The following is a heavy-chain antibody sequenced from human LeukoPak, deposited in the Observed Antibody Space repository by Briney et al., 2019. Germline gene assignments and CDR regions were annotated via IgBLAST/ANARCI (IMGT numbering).Heavy chain of an antibody. Sequence: SGTLSLSCAVSGGSISNYYMSWVRQPPGKGLEWVGRIYYSGSTNYNPSLKSRVTISVDTSKNQFSLKLSSVTAADTAVYYCARLDSRITIFGVVPPDVWGKGTTVTVSS. CDR3: ARLDSRITIFGVVPPDV. V-gene: IGHV4-59*01. D-gene: IGHD3-3*01. CDR2: IYYSGST. CDR1: GGSISNYY. J-gene: IGHJ6*04.